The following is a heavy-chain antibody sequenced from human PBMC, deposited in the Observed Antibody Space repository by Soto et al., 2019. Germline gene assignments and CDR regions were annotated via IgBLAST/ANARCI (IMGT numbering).Heavy chain of an antibody. CDR3: ASRKVGYCSGGSCYFDY. J-gene: IGHJ4*02. CDR2: ISSSGDTK. Sequence: GGSLRLSXEASGFTFNRHEMHWVRQAPGRGLGWISYISSSGDTKYAAESVKGRFTISRDNTKNSLFLQMDSLRSDDTAIYFCASRKVGYCSGGSCYFDYWGQGTLVTVSS. D-gene: IGHD2-15*01. V-gene: IGHV3-48*03. CDR1: GFTFNRHE.